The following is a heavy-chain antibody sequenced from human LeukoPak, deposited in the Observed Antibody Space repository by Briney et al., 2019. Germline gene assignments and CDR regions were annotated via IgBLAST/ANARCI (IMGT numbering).Heavy chain of an antibody. CDR3: ATDQYDSSGYYYYY. CDR2: FDPEDGET. Sequence: ASVKVSCKVSGYTLTELSMHWVRQAPGKGLEWMGGFDPEDGETIYAQKFQGRVTMTEDTSTDTAYMELSSLRSEDTAVYYCATDQYDSSGYYYYYWGQGTLVTVSS. CDR1: GYTLTELS. D-gene: IGHD3-22*01. V-gene: IGHV1-24*01. J-gene: IGHJ4*02.